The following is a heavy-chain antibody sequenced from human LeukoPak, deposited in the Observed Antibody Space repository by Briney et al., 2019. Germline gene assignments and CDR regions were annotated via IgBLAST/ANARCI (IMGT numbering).Heavy chain of an antibody. CDR1: GGSISSSSYY. D-gene: IGHD4-17*01. J-gene: IGHJ4*02. CDR2: FYYSGST. V-gene: IGHV4-61*05. Sequence: PSETLSLTCTVSGGSISSSSYYWSWIRQPPGKGLEWIGYFYYSGSTNYSPSLQSRVTISLDTSKNQFSLKVSSVTAADTAVYFCAGSGSLLTSIYGDYPASFDYWGQGTLVTVSS. CDR3: AGSGSLLTSIYGDYPASFDY.